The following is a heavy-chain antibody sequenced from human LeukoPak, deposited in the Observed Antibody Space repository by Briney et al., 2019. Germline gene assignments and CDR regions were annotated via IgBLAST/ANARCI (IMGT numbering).Heavy chain of an antibody. CDR2: TNHSGST. D-gene: IGHD3-10*01. V-gene: IGHV4-34*01. CDR3: ARGPIYGSFDY. Sequence: SETLSLTCAVYGGSFSGYYWSWIRQPPGKGLEWIGETNHSGSTNYNPSLKSRVTISVDTSKNQFSLKLSSVTAADTAVYYCARGPIYGSFDYWGQGTLVTVSS. J-gene: IGHJ4*02. CDR1: GGSFSGYY.